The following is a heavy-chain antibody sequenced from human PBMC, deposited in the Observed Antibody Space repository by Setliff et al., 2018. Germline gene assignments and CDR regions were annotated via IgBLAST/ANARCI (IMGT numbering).Heavy chain of an antibody. CDR1: GHTFITFG. CDR2: ISAYSDDT. J-gene: IGHJ4*02. Sequence: AASVKVSCKASGHTFITFGISWVRQAPGQGLEWMGWISAYSDDTKYAEKFQGRVTMTMDTSTGTAYMELRSLRSDDTAVYICAYDSSGYYPGYWGQGTLVTVS. V-gene: IGHV1-18*01. D-gene: IGHD3-22*01. CDR3: AYDSSGYYPGY.